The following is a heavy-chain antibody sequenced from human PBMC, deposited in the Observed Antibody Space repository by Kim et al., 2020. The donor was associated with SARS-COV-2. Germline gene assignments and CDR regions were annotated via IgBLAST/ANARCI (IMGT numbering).Heavy chain of an antibody. CDR1: GGSISSSNW. CDR3: ARDWDYYGSGSPGRFDP. CDR2: IYHSGST. V-gene: IGHV4-4*02. J-gene: IGHJ5*02. Sequence: SETLSLTCAVSGGSISSSNWWSWDRQPPGKGLEWIGEIYHSGSTNYNPSLKSRVTISVDKSKNQFSLKLSSVTAADTAVYYCARDWDYYGSGSPGRFDPWGQGTLVTVSS. D-gene: IGHD3-10*01.